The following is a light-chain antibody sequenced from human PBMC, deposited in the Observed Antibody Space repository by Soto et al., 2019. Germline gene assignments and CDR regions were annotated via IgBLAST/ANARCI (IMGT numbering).Light chain of an antibody. J-gene: IGKJ5*01. CDR1: QSASTN. V-gene: IGKV3-15*01. CDR2: GAS. Sequence: EIVLTQSPVTLSVSPGERATLFCRASQSASTNLAWYQHKPGQAPRLLIYGASTRATAIPARFSGSGSGTEFTPTINSLESEDFAVYYFQHYNSWPRIAFGQGTRLEIK. CDR3: QHYNSWPRIA.